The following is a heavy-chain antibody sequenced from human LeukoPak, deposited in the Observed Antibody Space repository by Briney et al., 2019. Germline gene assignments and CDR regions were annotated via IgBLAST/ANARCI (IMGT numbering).Heavy chain of an antibody. V-gene: IGHV4-59*01. J-gene: IGHJ6*02. CDR1: GGSISSYY. D-gene: IGHD2-2*01. Sequence: SETLSLTCTVSGGSISSYYWSWTRQPPGKGLEWIGFIYYSGSTSYSPSLKSRVTISEDTSKNQFSLKVSSVTAADTAVYYCARVVDRSSTSCYSGYYYHGMDVWGQGTTVTVSS. CDR3: ARVVDRSSTSCYSGYYYHGMDV. CDR2: IYYSGST.